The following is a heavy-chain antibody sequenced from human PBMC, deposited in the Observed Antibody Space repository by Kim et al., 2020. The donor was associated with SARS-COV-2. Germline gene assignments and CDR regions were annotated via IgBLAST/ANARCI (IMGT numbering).Heavy chain of an antibody. CDR1: GFTFSDYY. D-gene: IGHD6-19*01. J-gene: IGHJ4*02. Sequence: GGSLRLSCAASGFTFSDYYMSWIRQAPGKGLEWVSYISSSGSTIYYADSVKGRFTISRDNAKNSLYLQMNSLRAEDTAVYYCARSPWPCKGYSSGCGGVDYCGQGTLVTVSS. CDR3: ARSPWPCKGYSSGCGGVDY. CDR2: ISSSGSTI. V-gene: IGHV3-11*01.